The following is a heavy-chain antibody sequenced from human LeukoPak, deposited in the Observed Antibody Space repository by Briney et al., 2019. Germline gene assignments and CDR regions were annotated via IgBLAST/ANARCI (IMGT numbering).Heavy chain of an antibody. J-gene: IGHJ6*02. Sequence: GGSLRLSCAASGFIFSSSAMHWVRQAPGKGLEWVAVIWYDGNKKDYVDSVKGRFTISRDNSKKTLYLQMNSLRAEDTALYYCPRAYYHASGGAFGMDVWGQGTTVTVSS. CDR1: GFIFSSSA. CDR3: PRAYYHASGGAFGMDV. V-gene: IGHV3-33*01. D-gene: IGHD3-10*01. CDR2: IWYDGNKK.